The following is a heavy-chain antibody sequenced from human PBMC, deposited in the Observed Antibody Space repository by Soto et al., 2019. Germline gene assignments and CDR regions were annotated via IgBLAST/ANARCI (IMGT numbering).Heavy chain of an antibody. Sequence: AGSLRLSCSASWFSVNNNYMTWVRQAPGRRPEWVAVIYTRGTTHYADFATGRFTFSRDNSKNTLYLQMDSLRPEDTAVYYCAKLWGYYFESWGPGTLVTVSS. CDR3: AKLWGYYFES. V-gene: IGHV3-53*01. J-gene: IGHJ4*02. D-gene: IGHD2-21*01. CDR1: WFSVNNNY. CDR2: IYTRGTT.